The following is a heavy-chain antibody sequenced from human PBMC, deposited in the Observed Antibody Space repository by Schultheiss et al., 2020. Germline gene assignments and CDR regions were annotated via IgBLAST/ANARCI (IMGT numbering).Heavy chain of an antibody. J-gene: IGHJ4*02. D-gene: IGHD6-13*01. Sequence: SQTLSLTCAVYGGSFSGYYWSWIRQPPGKGLEWIGEINHSGSTNYNPSLKNRVTISVDTSKNQFSLKVNSVTAADTAVYYCARGDSSSWHYFDYWGRGTLVTVSS. CDR3: ARGDSSSWHYFDY. V-gene: IGHV4-34*01. CDR1: GGSFSGYY. CDR2: INHSGST.